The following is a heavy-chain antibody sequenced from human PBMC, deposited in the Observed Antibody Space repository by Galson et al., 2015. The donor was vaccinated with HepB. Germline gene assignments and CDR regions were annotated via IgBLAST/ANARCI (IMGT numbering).Heavy chain of an antibody. D-gene: IGHD2-2*01. J-gene: IGHJ4*02. V-gene: IGHV1-2*06. CDR3: AKAISYCSTTYCYRPLDY. CDR2: INPNSGGT. Sequence: SVKVSCKASGYTFTDYYIHWVRQAPGQGLEWMGRINPNSGGTNYAQKFQGRVTMTRDTSISTAYMELSRLGSDDTAMYYCAKAISYCSTTYCYRPLDYWGQGTLVTVSS. CDR1: GYTFTDYY.